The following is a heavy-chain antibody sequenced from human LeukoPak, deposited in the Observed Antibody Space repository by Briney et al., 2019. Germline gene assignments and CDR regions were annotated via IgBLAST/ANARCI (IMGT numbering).Heavy chain of an antibody. V-gene: IGHV3-23*01. CDR2: ISGSGGST. Sequence: GGSLRLSCGASGFTFSSYTMNWVRQAPGKGLEWVSAISGSGGSTYYADSVKGRVTISRDNSKNTLYLQMNSLRAEDTAVYYCAKDPGYDFWSGYYPNFDYWGQGTLVTVSS. D-gene: IGHD3-3*01. CDR1: GFTFSSYT. J-gene: IGHJ4*02. CDR3: AKDPGYDFWSGYYPNFDY.